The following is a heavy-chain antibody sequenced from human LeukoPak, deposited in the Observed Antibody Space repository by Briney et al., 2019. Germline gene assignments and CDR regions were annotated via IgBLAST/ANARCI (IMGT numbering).Heavy chain of an antibody. J-gene: IGHJ4*02. CDR3: ARDPPRTYDSSRYHNHFDY. CDR1: GYTFTSYY. Sequence: ASVKVSSTASGYTFTSYYMHWVRPAPGQGLEWMGIINPCGGSTSYAQKFQGRVTMTRDTSTSTVYMELSSLRSEDTAVYYCARDPPRTYDSSRYHNHFDYWGQGTLVTVSS. CDR2: INPCGGST. V-gene: IGHV1-46*01. D-gene: IGHD3-22*01.